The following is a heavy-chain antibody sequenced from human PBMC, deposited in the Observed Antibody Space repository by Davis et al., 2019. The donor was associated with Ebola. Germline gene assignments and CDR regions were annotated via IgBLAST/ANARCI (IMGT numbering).Heavy chain of an antibody. CDR1: GDTFRKYT. CDR2: IIPILGIT. J-gene: IGHJ3*02. Sequence: AASVKVSCKASGDTFRKYTISWLRQAPGQGLEWMGRIIPILGITNYAHKFQGRVTLTADKSTSTAYMELSSLRSEDTAVYYCARPNDYDNGGYLSAPGALDAFNMWGQGTMVTVSS. V-gene: IGHV1-69*02. D-gene: IGHD3-22*01. CDR3: ARPNDYDNGGYLSAPGALDAFNM.